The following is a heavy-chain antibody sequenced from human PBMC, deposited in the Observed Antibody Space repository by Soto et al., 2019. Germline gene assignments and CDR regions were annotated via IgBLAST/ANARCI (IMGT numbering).Heavy chain of an antibody. CDR1: GFTFSSYW. Sequence: EVQLVESGGGLVQPGGSLRLSCAASGFTFSSYWVTWVRQAPGKGLEWVANIKQDGSEKYYVDSVKGRFTISRDNAKNSLYLQMNSLRAEDTAVYYCARGWGLDPWGQGTLVTVSS. CDR3: ARGWGLDP. CDR2: IKQDGSEK. V-gene: IGHV3-7*04. D-gene: IGHD1-26*01. J-gene: IGHJ5*02.